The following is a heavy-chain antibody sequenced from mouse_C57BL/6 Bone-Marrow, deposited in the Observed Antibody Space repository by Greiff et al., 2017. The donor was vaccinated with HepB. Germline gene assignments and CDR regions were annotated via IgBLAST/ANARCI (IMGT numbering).Heavy chain of an antibody. CDR1: GYTFTDYY. V-gene: IGHV1-19*01. CDR2: INPYNGGT. D-gene: IGHD2-4*01. CDR3: ARGGRLRRGYYFDY. J-gene: IGHJ2*01. Sequence: DVQLVESGPVLVKPGASVKMSCKASGYTFTDYYMNWVKQSHGKSLEWIGVINPYNGGTSYNQKFKGKATLTVDKSSSTAYMELNSLTSEDSAVYYCARGGRLRRGYYFDYWGQGTTLTVSS.